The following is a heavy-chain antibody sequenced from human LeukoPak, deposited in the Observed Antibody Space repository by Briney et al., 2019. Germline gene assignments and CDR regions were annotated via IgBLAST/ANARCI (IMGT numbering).Heavy chain of an antibody. CDR3: ANYTQTGELFDY. V-gene: IGHV3-23*01. J-gene: IGHJ4*02. CDR1: GCTFSNYA. D-gene: IGHD7-27*01. Sequence: PGGSLRLSCVASGCTFSNYAMIWVRQALGKGLEWVSVIGRSGDNIHYADSVRGRFTISRDNSKNTLYLHMNSLRAEDTAIYYRANYTQTGELFDYWGQGTLVAVSS. CDR2: IGRSGDNI.